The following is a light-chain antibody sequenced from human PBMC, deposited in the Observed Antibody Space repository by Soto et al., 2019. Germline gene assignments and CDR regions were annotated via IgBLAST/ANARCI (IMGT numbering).Light chain of an antibody. Sequence: QSALTQPASVSGSPGQSITISCTGTSSDVGNYNLVSWYQQHPGKAPKLMIYEVSKRPSGVSNRFSGSKSGNTASLTISGLQPEDEADYYCCSYAGSRTYVFGTGTKVTVL. CDR2: EVS. J-gene: IGLJ1*01. V-gene: IGLV2-23*02. CDR3: CSYAGSRTYV. CDR1: SSDVGNYNL.